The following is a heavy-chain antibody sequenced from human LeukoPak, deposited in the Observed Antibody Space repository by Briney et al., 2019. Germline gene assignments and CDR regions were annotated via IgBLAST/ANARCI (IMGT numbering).Heavy chain of an antibody. Sequence: PGRSLRLSCAASGFTFSSYGMHWVRQAPGKELEWVAVISYDGSNKYYADSVKGRFTISRDNSKNTLYLQMNSLRAEDTAVYYCAKGSDSGWLVYYFDYWGQGTLVTVSS. V-gene: IGHV3-30*18. D-gene: IGHD6-19*01. CDR3: AKGSDSGWLVYYFDY. CDR2: ISYDGSNK. J-gene: IGHJ4*02. CDR1: GFTFSSYG.